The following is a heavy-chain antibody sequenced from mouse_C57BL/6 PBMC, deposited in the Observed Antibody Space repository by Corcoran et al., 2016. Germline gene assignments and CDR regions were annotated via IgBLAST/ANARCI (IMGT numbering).Heavy chain of an antibody. Sequence: QVQLKQSGAELVRPGASVKLSCKASGYTFTDYYINWVKQRPGQGLEWIARIYPGSGNTYYNEKFKGKATLTAEKSSSTAYMQLSSLTSEDSAVYFCARYYDEGYYAMDYWGQGTSVTVSS. J-gene: IGHJ4*01. CDR1: GYTFTDYY. CDR3: ARYYDEGYYAMDY. CDR2: IYPGSGNT. V-gene: IGHV1-76*01. D-gene: IGHD2-4*01.